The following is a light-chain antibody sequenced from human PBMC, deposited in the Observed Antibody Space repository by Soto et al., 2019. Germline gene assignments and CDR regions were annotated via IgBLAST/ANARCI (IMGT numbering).Light chain of an antibody. CDR2: GNS. Sequence: QSVLTQPPSVSGAPGQRVTISCTGSSSNIGAGYDVHWYQQLPGTAPKLLIYGNSNRPSGVPDRFSGSKSGTSASLAITGLRAEYEADYYCQSYDSSLSGSRVFGTGTKVTVL. V-gene: IGLV1-40*01. CDR3: QSYDSSLSGSRV. CDR1: SSNIGAGYD. J-gene: IGLJ1*01.